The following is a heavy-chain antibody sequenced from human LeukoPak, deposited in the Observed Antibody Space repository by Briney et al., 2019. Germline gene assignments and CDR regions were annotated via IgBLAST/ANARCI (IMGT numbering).Heavy chain of an antibody. CDR3: AKVGFYYNSSGYFHYYGLDV. V-gene: IGHV3-23*01. CDR1: GFTFSNYA. Sequence: GGSLRLSCAASGFTFSNYAMTWVRQAPGKGLEWVSTISADCGSTYYADSVKGRFTISRDNPKSTLYLQLNSLRAEDTAVYYCAKVGFYYNSSGYFHYYGLDVWGQGTTVTVSS. J-gene: IGHJ6*02. CDR2: ISADCGST. D-gene: IGHD3-22*01.